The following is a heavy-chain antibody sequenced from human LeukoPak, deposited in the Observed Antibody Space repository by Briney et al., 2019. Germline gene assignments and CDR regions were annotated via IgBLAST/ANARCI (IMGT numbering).Heavy chain of an antibody. V-gene: IGHV4-59*08. D-gene: IGHD6-6*01. CDR3: ARHRAYSSSSPFDY. Sequence: SETLSLTCSVSGGSISSLYWSWIRQPPGKGLEWIGYIYYTGSTNNNPSLKSRVTMFVDMSKNQFSLRLSSVTAADTAVYYCARHRAYSSSSPFDYWGQGTLVTVSS. J-gene: IGHJ4*02. CDR2: IYYTGST. CDR1: GGSISSLY.